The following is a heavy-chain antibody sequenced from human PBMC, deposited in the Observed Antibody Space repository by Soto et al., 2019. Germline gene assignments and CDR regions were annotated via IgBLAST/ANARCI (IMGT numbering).Heavy chain of an antibody. CDR3: ARLGDLGYYMDV. Sequence: SETLSLTCTVSGGSISSYYWSWIRQPPGKGLEWIGYIYYTGSTNYNPSLKSRVTISVETSKNQFSLKLSPVTAADTAVYSCARLGDLGYYMDVWGKGTPVTVSS. V-gene: IGHV4-59*08. J-gene: IGHJ6*03. CDR2: IYYTGST. D-gene: IGHD7-27*01. CDR1: GGSISSYY.